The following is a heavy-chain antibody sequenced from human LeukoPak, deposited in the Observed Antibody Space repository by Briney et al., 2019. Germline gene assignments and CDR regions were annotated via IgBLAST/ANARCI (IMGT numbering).Heavy chain of an antibody. V-gene: IGHV3-23*01. CDR1: GFTLSSYA. Sequence: GGSLRLSCAASGFTLSSYAMSWVRQAPGKGLEWVSAISGSGGSTYYADSVKGRFTISRDNSKNTLYLQMNSLRAEDTAVYYCAADYYGSGSHSANYYYYGMDVWGQGTTVTVSS. CDR2: ISGSGGST. D-gene: IGHD3-10*01. CDR3: AADYYGSGSHSANYYYYGMDV. J-gene: IGHJ6*02.